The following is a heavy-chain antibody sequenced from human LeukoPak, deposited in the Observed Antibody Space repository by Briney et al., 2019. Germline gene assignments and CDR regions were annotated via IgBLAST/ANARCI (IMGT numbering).Heavy chain of an antibody. V-gene: IGHV4-59*01. CDR3: ATPSSGYKIDALDV. Sequence: SETLSLTCTVSGASITGYYWSWIRQPPGKGLEWIGYIYYSGSTNYNPSLKSRVTMSVDMSKNQFSLRLTSVTAADTAVYYCATPSSGYKIDALDVWGQGTVVAVSS. CDR2: IYYSGST. D-gene: IGHD3-22*01. CDR1: GASITGYY. J-gene: IGHJ3*01.